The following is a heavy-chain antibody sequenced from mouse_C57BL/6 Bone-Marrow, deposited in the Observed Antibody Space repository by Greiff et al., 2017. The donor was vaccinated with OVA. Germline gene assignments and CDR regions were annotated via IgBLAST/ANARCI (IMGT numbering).Heavy chain of an antibody. CDR3: VRPSDYDWFAY. CDR1: GFSFNTYA. D-gene: IGHD2-4*01. V-gene: IGHV10-1*01. CDR2: IRSKSNNYAT. Sequence: EVKLMESGGGLVQPKGSLKLSCAASGFSFNTYAMNWVRQAPGKGLEWVARIRSKSNNYATYYADSVKDRFTISRDDSESMLYLQMNNLKTEDTAMYYCVRPSDYDWFAYWGQGTLVTVSA. J-gene: IGHJ3*01.